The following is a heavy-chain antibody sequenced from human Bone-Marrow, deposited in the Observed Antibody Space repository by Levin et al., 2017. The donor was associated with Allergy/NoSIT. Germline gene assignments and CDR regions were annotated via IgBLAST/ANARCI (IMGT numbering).Heavy chain of an antibody. J-gene: IGHJ4*02. CDR3: AGYDTSGYHSPFDY. CDR1: GLIISNYA. V-gene: IGHV3-23*01. D-gene: IGHD3-22*01. CDR2: ISGSGSNT. Sequence: PGGSLRLSCAASGLIISNYAMNWVRQAPGKGLEWVSQISGSGSNTHYADSVRGRFTFSRDNSNNTVYLQMNSLRADDTAVYYCAGYDTSGYHSPFDYWGQGTLVTVSS.